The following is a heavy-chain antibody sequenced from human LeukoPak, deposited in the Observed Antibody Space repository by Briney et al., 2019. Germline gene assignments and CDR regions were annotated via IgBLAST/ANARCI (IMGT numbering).Heavy chain of an antibody. Sequence: SGTLSLTCTVSGGSISSSTWWSWVRQPPGKGLECIGEIHHSGTTNYNPSLKSRVTISIDKSKNQFSLKLNSVTAADTAVYYCARDFSSSSTVYYYYYMDVWGKGTTVTVSS. J-gene: IGHJ6*03. CDR2: IHHSGTT. CDR1: GGSISSSTW. V-gene: IGHV4-4*02. D-gene: IGHD6-6*01. CDR3: ARDFSSSSTVYYYYYMDV.